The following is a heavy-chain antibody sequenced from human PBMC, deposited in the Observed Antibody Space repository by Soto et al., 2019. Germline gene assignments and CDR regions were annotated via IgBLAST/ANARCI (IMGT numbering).Heavy chain of an antibody. CDR1: GGSISSYY. J-gene: IGHJ1*01. CDR3: ARGRARGYFQH. V-gene: IGHV4-59*01. Sequence: SETLSLTCTVSGGSISSYYWSWIRQPPGKGLEWIGYIYYSGSTNYNPSLKSRVTISVDTSKNQFSLKLSSVTAADTAVYYCARGRARGYFQHWGQGTLVTVSS. CDR2: IYYSGST.